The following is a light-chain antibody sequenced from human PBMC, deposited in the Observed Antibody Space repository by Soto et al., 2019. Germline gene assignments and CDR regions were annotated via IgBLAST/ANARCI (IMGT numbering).Light chain of an antibody. CDR3: QSAETSINSWV. Sequence: SYELTQPPSLSVSPGQTARITCSGDTLPKQYVYWYQQKSGQAPMLIIYKDIERPSEIPERFSGSTSGTTVTLTISGVQAEDEADYYCQSAETSINSWVFGGGTKLTVL. CDR1: TLPKQY. CDR2: KDI. J-gene: IGLJ3*02. V-gene: IGLV3-25*02.